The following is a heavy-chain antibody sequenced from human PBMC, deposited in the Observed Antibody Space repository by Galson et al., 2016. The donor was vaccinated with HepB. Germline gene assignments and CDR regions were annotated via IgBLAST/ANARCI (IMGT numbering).Heavy chain of an antibody. J-gene: IGHJ3*02. CDR3: ARGGETSWYENDAFDI. D-gene: IGHD6-13*01. CDR2: NNQSGST. CDR1: GGSFSGYY. V-gene: IGHV4-34*01. Sequence: SETLSLTCDVYGGSFSGYYWSWLRQPPRKGLEWTVGNNQSGSTNKNTSLKSRVTVSVDMSQNQFALRLSTVTAADTAVYYCARGGETSWYENDAFDIWGRGTMVSVSS.